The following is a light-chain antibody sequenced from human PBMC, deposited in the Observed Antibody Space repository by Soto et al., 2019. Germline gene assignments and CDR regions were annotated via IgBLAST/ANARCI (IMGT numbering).Light chain of an antibody. V-gene: IGLV2-18*02. Sequence: QSALTQPPSVSGSPGQSVAISCTGTSSDVGSNNRVSWYQQPPGTAPKLIIYDVSNRPSGIPDRFSGSRSANTASLTISGLQAEDEADYYGSSFTTSNTYVFGTGTKVTVL. CDR3: SSFTTSNTYV. J-gene: IGLJ1*01. CDR1: SSDVGSNNR. CDR2: DVS.